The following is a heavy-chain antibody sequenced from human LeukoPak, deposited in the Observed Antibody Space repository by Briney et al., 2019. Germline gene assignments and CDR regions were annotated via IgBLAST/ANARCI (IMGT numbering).Heavy chain of an antibody. D-gene: IGHD1-26*01. CDR2: IYTSGST. J-gene: IGHJ3*02. Sequence: SETLSLTCTVSGGSVSSAYWSWIRQPAGKGLEWIGRIYTSGSTNYNPSLKSRVTISVDTSKNQFSLKLSPVTAADTAVYYCARDALPNKGAFDIWGQGTMVTVSS. CDR1: GGSVSSAY. CDR3: ARDALPNKGAFDI. V-gene: IGHV4-4*07.